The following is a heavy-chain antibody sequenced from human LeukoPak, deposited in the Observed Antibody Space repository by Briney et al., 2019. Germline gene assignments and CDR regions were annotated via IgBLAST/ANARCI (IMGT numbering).Heavy chain of an antibody. CDR2: ISRASESI. CDR1: GFNFNTYS. V-gene: IGHV3-21*01. Sequence: PGGSLRLSCEASGFNFNTYSMAWVRQAPGKGLEWVSIISRASESIFYADSVKGRFTISRDNSKNTLYLQMNNMRTEDTAVYYCAREALEWSPPDIWGQGTTVTVSS. J-gene: IGHJ3*02. D-gene: IGHD3-3*01. CDR3: AREALEWSPPDI.